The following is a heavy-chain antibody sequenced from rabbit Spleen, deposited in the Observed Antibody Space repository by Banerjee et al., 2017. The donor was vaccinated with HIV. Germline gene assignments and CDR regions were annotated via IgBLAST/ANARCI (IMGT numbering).Heavy chain of an antibody. J-gene: IGHJ4*01. D-gene: IGHD6-1*01. CDR2: IYTGNSKT. CDR1: AFSFSRGYD. CDR3: ARLFAYAGYAGFGYATLDYFNL. V-gene: IGHV1S40*01. Sequence: QSLEESGGGLVKPGASLTLTCKASAFSFSRGYDMCWVRQATGKGLEGIACIYTGNSKTYYANWAKGRFTISKTSSTTVTLQMTSLTVADTATYFCARLFAYAGYAGFGYATLDYFNLWGPGTLVTVS.